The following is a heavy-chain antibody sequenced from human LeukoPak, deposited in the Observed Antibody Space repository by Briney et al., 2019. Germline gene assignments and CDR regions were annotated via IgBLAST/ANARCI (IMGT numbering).Heavy chain of an antibody. CDR3: AREGPNIVVVPAAQPYYYYGMDV. V-gene: IGHV3-7*03. CDR1: GFTFSSYW. J-gene: IGHJ6*02. Sequence: GGSLRLSCAASGFTFSSYWMSWVRQAPGKGLEWVANIKQDGSEKYYVDSVKGRFTISRDNAKNSLYLQMNSLRAEDTAVYYCAREGPNIVVVPAAQPYYYYGMDVWGQGTTVTVSS. CDR2: IKQDGSEK. D-gene: IGHD2-2*01.